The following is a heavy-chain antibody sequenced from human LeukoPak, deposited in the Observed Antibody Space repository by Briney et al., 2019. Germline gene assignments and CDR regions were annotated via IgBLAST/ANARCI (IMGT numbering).Heavy chain of an antibody. J-gene: IGHJ4*02. D-gene: IGHD2-15*01. Sequence: GESPKISCKGSGYSFTSSWISWVRQMPGKGLEWMGRIDPSDSYTNYSPSFQGHVTISTDKSISTAYLQWSSLKVSDTAMYYCATQPLGYCSGNSCHVGVYWGQGTLVTVSS. V-gene: IGHV5-10-1*01. CDR3: ATQPLGYCSGNSCHVGVY. CDR1: GYSFTSSW. CDR2: IDPSDSYT.